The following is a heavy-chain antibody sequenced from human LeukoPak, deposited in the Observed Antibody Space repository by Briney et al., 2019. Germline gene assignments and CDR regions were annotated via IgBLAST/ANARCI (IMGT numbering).Heavy chain of an antibody. Sequence: PSETLSLTCTVSGGSISSSSYYWGWIRQPPGKGLEWIGFVYYTGSTNYSPSLKSRVTISADTSKNQFSLKLRSVTAADTAVYYCARISSSNWYNERGAFDVWGQGTMVTVPS. J-gene: IGHJ3*01. V-gene: IGHV4-61*05. CDR2: VYYTGST. D-gene: IGHD6-13*01. CDR1: GGSISSSSYY. CDR3: ARISSSNWYNERGAFDV.